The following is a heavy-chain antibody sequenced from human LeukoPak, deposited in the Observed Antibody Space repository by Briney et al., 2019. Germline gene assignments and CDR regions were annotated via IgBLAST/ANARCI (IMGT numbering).Heavy chain of an antibody. Sequence: RGESLKISCKGSGYSFTSYWIGWVRQMPGKGLEWMGIIYPGDSDTRYSPSFQGQVTISADKSISTAYLQWSSLKASDTAMYYCARLYYDFWSGAGAPYYFDYWGQGTLVTVSS. CDR2: IYPGDSDT. V-gene: IGHV5-51*01. D-gene: IGHD3-3*01. CDR1: GYSFTSYW. CDR3: ARLYYDFWSGAGAPYYFDY. J-gene: IGHJ4*02.